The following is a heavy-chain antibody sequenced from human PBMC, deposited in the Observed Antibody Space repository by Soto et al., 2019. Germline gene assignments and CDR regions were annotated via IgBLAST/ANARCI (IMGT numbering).Heavy chain of an antibody. CDR3: ARDTLSSSWADYYYYYGMDV. V-gene: IGHV1-8*01. Sequence: ASVKVSCKASGYTLTSYDINWVRQATGQGLEWMGWMNPNSGNTGYAQKFQGRVTMTRNTSISTAYMELSSLRSEDTAVYYCARDTLSSSWADYYYYYGMDVWGQGTTVTVSS. J-gene: IGHJ6*02. CDR2: MNPNSGNT. CDR1: GYTLTSYD. D-gene: IGHD6-13*01.